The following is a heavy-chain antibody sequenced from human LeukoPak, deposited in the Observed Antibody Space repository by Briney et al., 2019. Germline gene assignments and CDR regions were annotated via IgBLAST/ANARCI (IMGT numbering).Heavy chain of an antibody. CDR3: ARDDSMVRGVIITSPFDY. V-gene: IGHV1-69*05. J-gene: IGHJ4*02. D-gene: IGHD3-10*01. Sequence: SVKVSCKASGGTFSSYAISWVRQAPGQGLEWMGRIIPIFGTANYAQKFQGRVTITTDESTSTAYMELSSLRSEDTAVYYCARDDSMVRGVIITSPFDYWGQGTLVTVSS. CDR1: GGTFSSYA. CDR2: IIPIFGTA.